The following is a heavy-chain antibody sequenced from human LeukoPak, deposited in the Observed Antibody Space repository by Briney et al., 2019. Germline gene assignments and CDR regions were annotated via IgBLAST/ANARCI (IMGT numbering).Heavy chain of an antibody. J-gene: IGHJ4*02. V-gene: IGHV4-31*03. Sequence: SETLSLTCTVSGGSISSGGYYWSWIRQHPGKGLEWIGYIYYSGSTYYNPSLKSRVTISVDTSKNQFSLKLSSVTAADTAVYYCAREGGGEYYDFWSGYYNRYFDYWAREPWSPSPQ. CDR2: IYYSGST. CDR1: GGSISSGGYY. CDR3: AREGGGEYYDFWSGYYNRYFDY. D-gene: IGHD3-3*01.